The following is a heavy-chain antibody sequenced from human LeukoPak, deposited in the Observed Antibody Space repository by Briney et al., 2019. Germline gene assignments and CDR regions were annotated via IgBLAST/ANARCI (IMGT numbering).Heavy chain of an antibody. V-gene: IGHV6-1*01. CDR1: GDSVSNNNAA. J-gene: IGHJ4*02. CDR2: TYYTSKWYN. CDR3: AREMSNVFGY. Sequence: SQTLSLTCAISGDSVSNNNAAWNWIRQSPSRGLEWLGRTYYTSKWYNGYAVSVKSRITINPDTSKSQFSLQLNSVTPEDTAVYYCAREMSNVFGYWGQGILVTVSS. D-gene: IGHD2-8*01.